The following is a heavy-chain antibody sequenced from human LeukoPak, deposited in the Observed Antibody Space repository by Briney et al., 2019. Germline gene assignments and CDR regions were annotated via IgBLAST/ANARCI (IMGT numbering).Heavy chain of an antibody. J-gene: IGHJ4*02. V-gene: IGHV1-18*01. Sequence: GASVKVSCKASGYTFSNYGISWVRQAPGQGLEWLGWVSAYNGNTNYAQKFQGRVTMTTDSSTDIAYMELQSLRSDDTAVYYCASSDSSGYYTLFDYWGQGTLVTVSS. CDR3: ASSDSSGYYTLFDY. CDR2: VSAYNGNT. D-gene: IGHD3-22*01. CDR1: GYTFSNYG.